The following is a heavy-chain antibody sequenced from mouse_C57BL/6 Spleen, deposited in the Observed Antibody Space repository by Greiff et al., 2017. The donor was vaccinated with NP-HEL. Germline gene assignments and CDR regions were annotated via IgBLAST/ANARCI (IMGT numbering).Heavy chain of an antibody. CDR2: INPSSGYT. J-gene: IGHJ2*01. D-gene: IGHD4-1*01. V-gene: IGHV1-4*01. CDR3: ARPLGRCSFDY. CDR1: GYTFTSYT. Sequence: VQLQQSGAELARPGASVKMSCKASGYTFTSYTMHWVKQRPGQGLEWIGYINPSSGYTKYNQKFKDKATLTADKSSSTAYMQLSSLTSEDSAVYYCARPLGRCSFDYWGQGTTLTVSS.